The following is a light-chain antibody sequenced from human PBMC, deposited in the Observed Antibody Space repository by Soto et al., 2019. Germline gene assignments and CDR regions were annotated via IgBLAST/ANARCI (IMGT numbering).Light chain of an antibody. CDR1: QGISSA. J-gene: IGKJ5*01. CDR3: QQFNSYSPIT. Sequence: AIQLTQSPSSLSASVGDRVTITCRASQGISSALAWYQQKPGKAPKLLIDDASSLESGVPSRFSGSGSGTDFTHPISSLQPEDCATYYCQQFNSYSPITFDHGKRLEIK. CDR2: DAS. V-gene: IGKV1-13*02.